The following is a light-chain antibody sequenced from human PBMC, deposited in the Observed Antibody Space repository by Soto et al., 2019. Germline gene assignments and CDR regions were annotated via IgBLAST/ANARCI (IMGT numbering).Light chain of an antibody. V-gene: IGKV3-20*01. Sequence: EFVFTLSPCALSSSACERSSLSCRASQTVRNNYLAWYQQKPGQAPRLLIYDASSRATGIPDRFSGGGSGTDFTLTISRLEPEDFAVYYCQQFSSSPLTFGGGTKVDIK. J-gene: IGKJ4*01. CDR1: QTVRNNY. CDR3: QQFSSSPLT. CDR2: DAS.